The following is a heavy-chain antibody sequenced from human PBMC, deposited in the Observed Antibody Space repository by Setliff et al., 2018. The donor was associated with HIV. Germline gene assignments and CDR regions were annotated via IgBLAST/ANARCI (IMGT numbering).Heavy chain of an antibody. CDR2: LYYSGST. CDR1: GDSIDSPSFY. D-gene: IGHD2-21*01. V-gene: IGHV4-39*01. CDR3: ARGEPGYFDY. Sequence: SETLSLTCTVSGDSIDSPSFYWSWIRQPPGKGLEWIGSLYYSGSTYYNPSLKSRAAISVDTSKNQISLKLSSVTAADTAVYYCARGEPGYFDYWGQGTLVTVSS. J-gene: IGHJ4*02.